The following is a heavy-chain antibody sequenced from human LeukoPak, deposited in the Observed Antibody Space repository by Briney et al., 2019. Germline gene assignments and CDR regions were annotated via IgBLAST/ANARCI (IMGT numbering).Heavy chain of an antibody. CDR1: GFTFTSYY. CDR2: ISGDGSNT. D-gene: IGHD4-23*01. V-gene: IGHV3-74*01. CDR3: ARDQLYGGNSGYYYYYGMDV. Sequence: GGSLRLSCAASGFTFTSYYMHWVRQAPGKGLVWVSRISGDGSNTIYADSVKGRFTISRDNSKNTLYLQMNSLRAEDTAVYYCARDQLYGGNSGYYYYYGMDVWGQGTTVTVSS. J-gene: IGHJ6*02.